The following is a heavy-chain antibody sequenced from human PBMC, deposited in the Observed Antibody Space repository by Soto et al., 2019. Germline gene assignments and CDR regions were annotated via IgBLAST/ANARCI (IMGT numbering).Heavy chain of an antibody. V-gene: IGHV3-11*01. J-gene: IGHJ4*02. CDR2: ITSSSTI. Sequence: LRLSCAASGFTFSDYFMSWIRQAPGKGLECVSYITSSSTIYYSDSVKGRFTISRDNAKNSLFLQMNSLRAEDTAVYYCARDWNSNDWGQGILVTVSS. CDR1: GFTFSDYF. CDR3: ARDWNSND. D-gene: IGHD1-7*01.